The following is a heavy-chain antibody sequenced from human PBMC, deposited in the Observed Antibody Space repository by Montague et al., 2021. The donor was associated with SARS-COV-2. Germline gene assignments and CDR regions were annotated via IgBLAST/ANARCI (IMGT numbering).Heavy chain of an antibody. Sequence: SETLSLTCTVSGGSINTPNHYWGWIRQPPGKGLEWIGSIYHSGSTYYNPSLKSRVTISVDTSKNQFSLKLSSVTAADTAVYYSWGGVGAPYYYYGMDVWGQGTTVTVSS. J-gene: IGHJ6*02. D-gene: IGHD1-26*01. V-gene: IGHV4-39*03. CDR2: IYHSGST. CDR3: WGGVGAPYYYYGMDV. CDR1: GGSINTPNHY.